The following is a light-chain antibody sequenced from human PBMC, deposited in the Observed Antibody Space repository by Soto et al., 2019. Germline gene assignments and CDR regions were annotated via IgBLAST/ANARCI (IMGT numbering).Light chain of an antibody. Sequence: DIVLTQSPDTLTVSLGERATINCKSSQSVLHTSYSKDYLVWYQQKPVQPPRLLIHWASTRDSGVPERFSGSGSGTDFTLTISGLQAEDVAVYYCQQYYMTPYTFGQGTRGEIK. V-gene: IGKV4-1*01. CDR2: WAS. CDR1: QSVLHTSYSKDY. J-gene: IGKJ2*01. CDR3: QQYYMTPYT.